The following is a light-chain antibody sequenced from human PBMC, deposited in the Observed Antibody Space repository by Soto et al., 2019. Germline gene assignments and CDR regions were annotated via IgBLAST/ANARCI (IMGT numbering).Light chain of an antibody. CDR2: EVN. CDR1: SSGVGSHRS. CDR3: SSYISSITSHV. Sequence: QSVLTQPPSVSGSPGQSVTISCSGSSSGVGSHRSVSWYKQAPGTSPKLIIFEVNNRPSGVPDRFSESKSVNTASLTISGLQPEDEGDYYCSSYISSITSHVFGTGPKLTVL. V-gene: IGLV2-18*02. J-gene: IGLJ1*01.